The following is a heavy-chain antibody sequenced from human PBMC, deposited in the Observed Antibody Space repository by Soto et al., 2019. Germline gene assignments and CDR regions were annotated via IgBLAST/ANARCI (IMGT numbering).Heavy chain of an antibody. Sequence: EVQLVESGGGLVQPGGSLKLACLASGFPLSDSAIHWVRKASGKGLEWVGRIRSKTNNYATTYGAPVRGRFTLSRDDSKNTAYLQMNNLESEDAAVYYCTRHAGGQFDHSFYYYFMDVWGKVTTVSV. CDR2: IRSKTNNYAT. V-gene: IGHV3-73*01. CDR1: GFPLSDSA. D-gene: IGHD2-15*01. J-gene: IGHJ6*03. CDR3: TRHAGGQFDHSFYYYFMDV.